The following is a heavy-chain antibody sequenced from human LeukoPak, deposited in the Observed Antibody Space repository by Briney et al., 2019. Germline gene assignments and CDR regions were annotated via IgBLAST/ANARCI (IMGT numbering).Heavy chain of an antibody. CDR2: INHSGST. CDR1: GGSFSGYY. CDR3: ARAYYYDSSGYYLPNRYYFDY. Sequence: PSETLSLTCAVYGGSFSGYYWSWIRQPPGKGLEWIGEINHSGSTNYNPSLTSRVTISVDTSKNQFSLKLSSVTAADTAVYYCARAYYYDSSGYYLPNRYYFDYWGQGTLVTVSS. V-gene: IGHV4-34*01. J-gene: IGHJ4*02. D-gene: IGHD3-22*01.